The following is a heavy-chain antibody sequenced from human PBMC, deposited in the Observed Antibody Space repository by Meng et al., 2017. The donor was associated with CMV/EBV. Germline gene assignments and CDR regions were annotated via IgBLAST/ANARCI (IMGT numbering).Heavy chain of an antibody. D-gene: IGHD1-1*01. CDR2: IYYSGST. Sequence: SRPGLVMPTQTLSLTFTVSGGSIGRSSSVWGWIRQPPGKGLEWIGSIYYSGSTYYNPSLKSRVTISVDTSKNQFSLKLSSVTAADTAVYYCARMAWNDAYWGQGTLVTVSS. CDR1: GGSIGRSSSV. V-gene: IGHV4-39*07. CDR3: ARMAWNDAY. J-gene: IGHJ4*02.